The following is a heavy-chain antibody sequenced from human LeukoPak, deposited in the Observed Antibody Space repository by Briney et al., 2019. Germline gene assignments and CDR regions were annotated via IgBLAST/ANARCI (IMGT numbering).Heavy chain of an antibody. J-gene: IGHJ3*02. CDR2: ISWNSGSI. CDR1: GFTFDDYA. V-gene: IGHV3-9*01. D-gene: IGHD5-24*01. CDR3: AKGVEMATIDDAFDI. Sequence: GGSLRLSCAASGFTFDDYAMHWARQAPGKGLEWVSGISWNSGSIGYADSVKGRFTIPRDNAKNSLYLQTNSLRAEDTALYYCAKGVEMATIDDAFDIWGQGTMVTVSS.